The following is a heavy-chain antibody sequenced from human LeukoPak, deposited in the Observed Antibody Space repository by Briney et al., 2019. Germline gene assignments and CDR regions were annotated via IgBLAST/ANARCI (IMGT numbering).Heavy chain of an antibody. V-gene: IGHV5-51*01. D-gene: IGHD3-22*01. J-gene: IGHJ3*02. CDR2: IYPGDSDT. CDR1: GYSFTSYW. CDR3: ARGSITMIVVVMAFDI. Sequence: GESLKISCKGSGYSFTSYWIGWVRQMPGKGLEWMGIIYPGDSDTRYSPSFQGQVTIPADKSISTAYLQWSSLKASDTAMYYCARGSITMIVVVMAFDIWGQGTMVTVSS.